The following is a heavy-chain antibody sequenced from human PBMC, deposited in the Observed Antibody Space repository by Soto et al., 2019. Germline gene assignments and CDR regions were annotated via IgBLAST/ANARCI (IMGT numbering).Heavy chain of an antibody. J-gene: IGHJ5*02. CDR3: ARAGRLYCTNGVCLTGPLTHNWFDP. CDR2: IYYSGST. Sequence: SETLCLTCTVSGGSIISSSYYWGWIRQPPGKGLEWIGSIYYSGSTYYNPSLKSRVTISVDTSKNQFSLKLSSVTAADTAVYYCARAGRLYCTNGVCLTGPLTHNWFDPWGQGTLVTGLL. D-gene: IGHD2-8*01. V-gene: IGHV4-39*01. CDR1: GGSIISSSYY.